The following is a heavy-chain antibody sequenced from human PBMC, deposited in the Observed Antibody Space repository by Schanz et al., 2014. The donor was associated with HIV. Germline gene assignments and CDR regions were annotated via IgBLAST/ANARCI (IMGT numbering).Heavy chain of an antibody. CDR3: ARVANWDYYGMDV. Sequence: VQLMDSGGGLVRPGGSLRLSCAASGLTFSNYAMSWVRQAPGRGLEWVAFISNDGRNKYYADSVKGRFTISRDSSRNTLFLQMNSLRGEDTAVYYCARVANWDYYGMDVWGRGTTVTVSS. CDR1: GLTFSNYA. D-gene: IGHD3-16*01. V-gene: IGHV3-30*03. J-gene: IGHJ6*02. CDR2: ISNDGRNK.